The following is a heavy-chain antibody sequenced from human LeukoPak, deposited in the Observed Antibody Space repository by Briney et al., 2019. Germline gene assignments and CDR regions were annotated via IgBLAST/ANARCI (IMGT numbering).Heavy chain of an antibody. J-gene: IGHJ5*02. D-gene: IGHD6-19*01. Sequence: SETLSLTCTVSGCSISSYYWSWIRQPPGKGLEWIGYIYYSGSTNYNPSLKSRVTISVDTSKNQFSLKLSSVTAADTAVYYCARSLGGWSNWFDPWGQGTLVTVSS. V-gene: IGHV4-59*01. CDR3: ARSLGGWSNWFDP. CDR2: IYYSGST. CDR1: GCSISSYY.